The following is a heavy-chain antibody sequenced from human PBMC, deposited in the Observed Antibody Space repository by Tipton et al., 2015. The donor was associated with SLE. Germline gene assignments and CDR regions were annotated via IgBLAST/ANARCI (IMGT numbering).Heavy chain of an antibody. CDR3: ARVGYSGTSPYYYYYMDV. J-gene: IGHJ6*03. V-gene: IGHV4-59*01. CDR1: GGSISSYY. D-gene: IGHD1-26*01. Sequence: TLSLTCTVSGGSISSYYWSWIRQPPERGLEWIGSFYSSGSTNYNPSLMSRVTISVDTSKNQFSLNLSSVTAADTAIYYCARVGYSGTSPYYYYYMDVWGKGTTVTVSS. CDR2: FYSSGST.